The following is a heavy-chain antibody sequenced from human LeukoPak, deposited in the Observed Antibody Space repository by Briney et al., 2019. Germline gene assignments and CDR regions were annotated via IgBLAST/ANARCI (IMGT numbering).Heavy chain of an antibody. CDR1: GFTFSSYS. D-gene: IGHD3-10*01. V-gene: IGHV3-21*01. CDR3: TRHLDMVRGAKHWFDP. CDR2: ISSSSSYI. Sequence: GGSLRLSCAASGFTFSSYSMNWVRQAPGKGLEWVSSISSSSSYIYYADSVKGRFTISRDNAKNSLYLQMNSLRAEDTAVYYCTRHLDMVRGAKHWFDPWGQGTLVTVSS. J-gene: IGHJ5*02.